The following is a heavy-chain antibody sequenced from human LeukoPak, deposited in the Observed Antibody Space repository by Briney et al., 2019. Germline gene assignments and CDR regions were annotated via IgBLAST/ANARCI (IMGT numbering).Heavy chain of an antibody. D-gene: IGHD1-1*01. CDR2: ISGSGGNT. J-gene: IGHJ4*02. Sequence: GGSLRLSCADSGFTLRRYGMSWVRQAPGKGLEWVSAISGSGGNTFYADSVKGRFTISRDNSKNTLYLQMNTLRAEDTAVYYCARTGNPATGDYWGQGTLVTVSS. V-gene: IGHV3-23*01. CDR3: ARTGNPATGDY. CDR1: GFTLRRYG.